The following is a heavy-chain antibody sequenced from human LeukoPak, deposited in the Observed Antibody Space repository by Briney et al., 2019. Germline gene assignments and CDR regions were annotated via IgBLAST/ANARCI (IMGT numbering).Heavy chain of an antibody. Sequence: SVKVSCKASGFTFTSSAMQWVRQARGQRLEWIGWIVVGSGNTNYAQKFQERVTITRDMSTSTAYMELSSLRSEDTAVYYCAAVSYDSSGYYGHYWGQGTLVTVSS. CDR2: IVVGSGNT. D-gene: IGHD3-22*01. V-gene: IGHV1-58*02. J-gene: IGHJ4*02. CDR3: AAVSYDSSGYYGHY. CDR1: GFTFTSSA.